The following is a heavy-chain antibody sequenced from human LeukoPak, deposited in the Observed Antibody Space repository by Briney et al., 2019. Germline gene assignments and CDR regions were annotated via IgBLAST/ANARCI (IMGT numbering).Heavy chain of an antibody. CDR1: GFSFSAYN. V-gene: IGHV3-64D*06. Sequence: PGGSLRLSCAASGFSFSAYNMNWVRQAPGKRPEYVSGINNNGGSTQYADSVKGRFTISRDNSKNTVYLQMSSLRPEDTAVYYCVKAKVGATFDSWGPGTLVTVSS. J-gene: IGHJ4*02. CDR3: VKAKVGATFDS. D-gene: IGHD1-26*01. CDR2: INNNGGST.